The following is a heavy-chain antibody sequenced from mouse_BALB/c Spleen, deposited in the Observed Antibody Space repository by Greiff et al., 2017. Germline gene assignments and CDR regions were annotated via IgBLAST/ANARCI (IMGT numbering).Heavy chain of an antibody. V-gene: IGHV1S29*02. J-gene: IGHJ1*01. CDR1: GYTFTDYN. D-gene: IGHD2-3*01. CDR2: IYRYSGGT. Sequence: VQLKQSGPELVKPGASVKISCKASGYTFTDYNMHWVRQTHGKSLEWIGCIYRYSGGTGYNDKFKSKATFTVDNSSSTVYMELRSLTSEDSAVYYCARGDGYYWDFDVWGAGTTVTVSS. CDR3: ARGDGYYWDFDV.